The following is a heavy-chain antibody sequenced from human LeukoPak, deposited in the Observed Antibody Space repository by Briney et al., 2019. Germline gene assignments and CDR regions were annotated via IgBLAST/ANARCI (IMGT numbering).Heavy chain of an antibody. J-gene: IGHJ4*02. CDR3: ARGDPIYDFWSGGDY. Sequence: PGGSLRLSCAASGFTFSSYWMSRVRQAPGKGLEWVSYISSSSNVIYYTDSVKGRFTISRDNARNLLSLQMNSLRAEDTAVYYCARGDPIYDFWSGGDYWGQGSLVTVSS. CDR1: GFTFSSYW. V-gene: IGHV3-48*01. D-gene: IGHD3-3*01. CDR2: ISSSSNVI.